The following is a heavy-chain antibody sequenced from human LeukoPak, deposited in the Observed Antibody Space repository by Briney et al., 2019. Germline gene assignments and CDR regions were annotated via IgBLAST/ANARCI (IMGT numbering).Heavy chain of an antibody. J-gene: IGHJ2*01. CDR1: GGFSVSSSSY. Sequence: PSETLSLTCSVSGGFSVSSSSYWGWIRQPPGKGPEWIGSISYIGSTYYNPVLKSRVTISIDTSKNEFSVSLRSVTAADTAVYYCAKDRGYWSPDWYFDLWGRGTLVTVSS. V-gene: IGHV4-39*07. CDR3: AKDRGYWSPDWYFDL. D-gene: IGHD2-8*02. CDR2: ISYIGST.